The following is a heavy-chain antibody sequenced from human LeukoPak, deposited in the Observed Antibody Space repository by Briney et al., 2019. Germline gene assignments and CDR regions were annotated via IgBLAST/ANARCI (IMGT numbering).Heavy chain of an antibody. D-gene: IGHD3-10*01. CDR2: INASGGST. CDR3: ARATMVRAPFDY. Sequence: ASVKVSCKASGYTFTSYDMHWVRQAPGQGLEGMGIINASGGSTNYAQKFKGRVTMTSHTSTTTVYMELSNLTSEDTAVYYCARATMVRAPFDYWGQGPLVTVSS. J-gene: IGHJ4*02. CDR1: GYTFTSYD. V-gene: IGHV1-46*01.